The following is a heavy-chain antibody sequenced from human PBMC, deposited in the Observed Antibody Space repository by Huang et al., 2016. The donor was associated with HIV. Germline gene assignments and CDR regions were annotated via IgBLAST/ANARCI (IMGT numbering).Heavy chain of an antibody. V-gene: IGHV4-34*01. CDR2: INHSGST. D-gene: IGHD1-1*01. CDR1: GGSFSGYY. CDR3: ARERMMSWLDDHDAFDI. Sequence: QVQLQQWGAGLLKPSETLSLTCAVYGGSFSGYYWSWSRQSPGKGLEWIGEINHSGSTNYNPSLKSGLTISGDTSKNQFSLKLSSVTAADTAVYYCARERMMSWLDDHDAFDIWGQGTMVTVSS. J-gene: IGHJ3*02.